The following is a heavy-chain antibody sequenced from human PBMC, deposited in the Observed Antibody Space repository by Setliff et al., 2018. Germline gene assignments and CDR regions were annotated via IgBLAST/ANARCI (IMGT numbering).Heavy chain of an antibody. D-gene: IGHD3-22*01. Sequence: PSETLPLTCTVSGGSISSSSYYWGWIRQPPGKGLEWIGSIYYRGITNYNPSLKSRVTISIDTSKNQFSLRLSSVTATDTAVYYCARDRRITMIVVPPGVFDIWGQGTMVTVS. CDR3: ARDRRITMIVVPPGVFDI. V-gene: IGHV4-39*07. CDR2: IYYRGIT. CDR1: GGSISSSSYY. J-gene: IGHJ3*02.